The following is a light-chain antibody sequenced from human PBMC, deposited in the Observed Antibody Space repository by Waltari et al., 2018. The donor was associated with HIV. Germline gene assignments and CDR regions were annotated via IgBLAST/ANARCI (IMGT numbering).Light chain of an antibody. CDR1: SSDVGGYNY. CDR2: EVS. Sequence: QSALTQPPSASGSPGQSVTISCTGTSSDVGGYNYVSWYQQHPGKAPKLMIYEVSKRPSGVPVRFAGSKSGNTASLPVSGLQAEDEADYYCSSYAGSNIYVVFGGGTKLTVL. V-gene: IGLV2-8*01. J-gene: IGLJ2*01. CDR3: SSYAGSNIYVV.